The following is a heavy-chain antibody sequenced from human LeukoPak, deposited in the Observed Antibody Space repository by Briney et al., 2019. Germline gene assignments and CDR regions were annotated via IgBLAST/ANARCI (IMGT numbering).Heavy chain of an antibody. Sequence: PSETLSLTCTVSGGSVSSGSYYWSWIRQPPGKGLEWIGYIYYSGSTNYNPSLKSRVTISVDTSKNQFSLKLSSVTAADTAVYYCAREVAAAGGHWFDPWGQGTLVTVSS. D-gene: IGHD6-13*01. CDR3: AREVAAAGGHWFDP. CDR1: GGSVSSGSYY. CDR2: IYYSGST. J-gene: IGHJ5*02. V-gene: IGHV4-61*01.